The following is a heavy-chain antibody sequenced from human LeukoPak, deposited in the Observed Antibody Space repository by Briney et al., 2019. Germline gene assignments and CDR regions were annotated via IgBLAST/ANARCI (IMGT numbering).Heavy chain of an antibody. D-gene: IGHD6-19*01. CDR1: GYTFTSYD. CDR3: ARRYSSGWRTNYYYYGMDV. Sequence: ASVKVSRKASGYTFTSYDINWVRQATGQGLEWMGWMNPNSGNTGYAQKFQGRVTMTRNTSISTAYMELSSLRSEDTAVYYCARRYSSGWRTNYYYYGMDVWGQGTTVTVSS. CDR2: MNPNSGNT. V-gene: IGHV1-8*01. J-gene: IGHJ6*02.